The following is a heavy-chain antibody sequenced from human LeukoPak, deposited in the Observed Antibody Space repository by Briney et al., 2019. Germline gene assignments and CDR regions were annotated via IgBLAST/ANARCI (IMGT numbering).Heavy chain of an antibody. CDR1: DYSVSSGYY. D-gene: IGHD2/OR15-2a*01. V-gene: IGHV4-38-2*02. CDR3: ARHSMAFSFDY. J-gene: IGHJ4*02. Sequence: SETLSLTCTVSDYSVSSGYYWGWIRQPPGKGLEWIGTIYHRGNTYYNPSLKNRVTISVDTSKNQFSLKLSSVTAADTAVYYCARHSMAFSFDYWGQGTLVTVSS. CDR2: IYHRGNT.